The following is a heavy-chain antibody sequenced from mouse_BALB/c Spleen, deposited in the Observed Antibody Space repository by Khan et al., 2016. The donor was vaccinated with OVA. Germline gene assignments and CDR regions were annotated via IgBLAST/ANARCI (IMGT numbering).Heavy chain of an antibody. Sequence: VQLEESGAELAKPGASVKMSCKASGYTFTSYWMHWVKQRPGQGLEWIGYINPSAGYTDYNQKFKDKATLTADKSSSTAYMLLNSLTSEDSAVYCCARDRVVYWGKGTTLTVS. CDR1: GYTFTSYW. V-gene: IGHV1-7*01. CDR3: ARDRVVY. J-gene: IGHJ2*01. CDR2: INPSAGYT.